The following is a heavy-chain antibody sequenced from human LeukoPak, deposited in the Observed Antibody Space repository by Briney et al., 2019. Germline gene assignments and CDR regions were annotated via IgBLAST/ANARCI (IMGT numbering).Heavy chain of an antibody. Sequence: SETLSLTCTVSGGSISSYYWSWIRQPAGEGLEWIGHIYSTGSTNYNPSLKSRVTLSVDRSKNQFSLRLNSVTAADTAVYYCARDPGLWFGELFFDYWGQGTLVTVSS. CDR2: IYSTGST. CDR1: GGSISSYY. D-gene: IGHD3-10*01. J-gene: IGHJ4*02. V-gene: IGHV4-4*07. CDR3: ARDPGLWFGELFFDY.